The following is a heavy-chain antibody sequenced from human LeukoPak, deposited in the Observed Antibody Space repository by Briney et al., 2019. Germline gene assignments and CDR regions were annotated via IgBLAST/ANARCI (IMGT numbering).Heavy chain of an antibody. D-gene: IGHD1-14*01. CDR3: ARDSFGTDIDY. J-gene: IGHJ4*02. Sequence: PGGSLRLSCTASGLTFSTSGFNWVRQAPGKGLEWVGNIKEDGTEKYYVDSVKGRFTISRDNAKNSLYLQMNSLRAEDTAVYYCARDSFGTDIDYWGQGTLVTVSS. CDR1: GLTFSTSG. CDR2: IKEDGTEK. V-gene: IGHV3-7*01.